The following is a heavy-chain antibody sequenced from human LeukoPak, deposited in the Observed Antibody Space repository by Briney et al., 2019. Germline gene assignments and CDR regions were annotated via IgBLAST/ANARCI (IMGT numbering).Heavy chain of an antibody. CDR3: AASLPNIVVVPAAKGPFGS. J-gene: IGHJ4*02. CDR1: GFTFSNYA. V-gene: IGHV3-23*01. CDR2: INGGGGGGT. Sequence: TGGSLRLSCAASGFTFSNYAMSWVRQAPGKGLEWVSGINGGGGGGTFHADSVRGRFTISRDNSKNTLYLQMSSLRAEDTAVYYCAASLPNIVVVPAAKGPFGSGGQGTLVTVSS. D-gene: IGHD2-2*01.